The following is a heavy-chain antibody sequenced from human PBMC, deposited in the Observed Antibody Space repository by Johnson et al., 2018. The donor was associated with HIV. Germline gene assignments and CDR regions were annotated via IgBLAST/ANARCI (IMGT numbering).Heavy chain of an antibody. V-gene: IGHV3-33*06. CDR2: IWFDGNNK. J-gene: IGHJ3*02. CDR1: GFTFSNYG. CDR3: AKVAVATAAGGVALDI. Sequence: QMLLVESGGGVVQPGGSLRLSCAASGFTFSNYGMHWVRQAPGKGLEWVAVIWFDGNNKHYSDSVKGRFTISRDNSNNILYLQMNSLRVEDTAVYYCAKVAVATAAGGVALDIWGPGTMVTVS. D-gene: IGHD6-13*01.